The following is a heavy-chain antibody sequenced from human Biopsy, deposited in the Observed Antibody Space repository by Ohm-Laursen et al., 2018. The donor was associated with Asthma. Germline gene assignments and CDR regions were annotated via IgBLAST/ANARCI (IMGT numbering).Heavy chain of an antibody. J-gene: IGHJ6*02. CDR1: GYSFATNA. D-gene: IGHD5-12*01. CDR2: FNPGNGNA. Sequence: SVKVSCKASGYSFATNAMHWVRQAPGQRSEWMGWFNPGNGNAKVSEKFQGRVSITRDTSATTAYLEVSSLTSEDTAVYYCARSAETYSGFDSNYYGMDVWGQGTRVTVSS. CDR3: ARSAETYSGFDSNYYGMDV. V-gene: IGHV1-3*01.